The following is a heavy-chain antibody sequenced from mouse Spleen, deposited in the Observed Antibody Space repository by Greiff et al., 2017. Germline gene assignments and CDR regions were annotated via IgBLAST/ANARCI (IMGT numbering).Heavy chain of an antibody. V-gene: IGHV5-9*04. J-gene: IGHJ4*01. CDR3: ARVADSSYAMDY. CDR2: ISSGGGNT. CDR1: GFTFSSYA. Sequence: EVKLMESGGGLVKLGGSLKLSCAASGFTFSSYAMSWVRQTPEKRLEWVATISSGGGNTYYPDSVKGRFTISRDNAKNTLYLQMSSLKSEDTAMYYCARVADSSYAMDYWGQGTSVTVSS.